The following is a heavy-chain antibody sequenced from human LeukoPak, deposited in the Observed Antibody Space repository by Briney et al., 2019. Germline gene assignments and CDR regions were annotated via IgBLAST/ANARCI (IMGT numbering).Heavy chain of an antibody. CDR1: GFTFDDYA. CDR2: ISWNSGSI. CDR3: AKGVAAAGRGVEYFQH. J-gene: IGHJ1*01. Sequence: PGGSLRLSCAASGFTFDDYAMHWVRQAPGKGLEWVSGISWNSGSIGYADSVKGRFTISRDNAKNSLYLQMNSLRAEDTALYYCAKGVAAAGRGVEYFQHWGQGTLVTVSS. D-gene: IGHD6-13*01. V-gene: IGHV3-9*01.